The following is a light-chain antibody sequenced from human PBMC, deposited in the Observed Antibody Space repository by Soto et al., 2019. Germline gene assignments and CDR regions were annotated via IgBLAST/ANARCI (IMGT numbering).Light chain of an antibody. Sequence: QSALTQPPSASGTPGQRVTIYCSGSSSNLGSNTVSWYLQLPGTAPKLLIHTNNQRPSGVPDRFSGSKSGTSASLAISGLQSEDEAHYYCAAWDDSLNGQVVFGGGTKLTVL. V-gene: IGLV1-44*01. CDR3: AAWDDSLNGQVV. CDR2: TNN. J-gene: IGLJ2*01. CDR1: SSNLGSNT.